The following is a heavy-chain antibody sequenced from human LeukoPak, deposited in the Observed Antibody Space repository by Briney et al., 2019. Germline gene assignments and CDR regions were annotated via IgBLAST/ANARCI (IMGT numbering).Heavy chain of an antibody. V-gene: IGHV4-30-2*01. CDR1: GVSISSGGYS. D-gene: IGHD6-13*01. J-gene: IGHJ4*02. Sequence: SQTLSLTCAVSGVSISSGGYSWSWIRQPPGKGLEWIGYIYHSGSTYYNPSLKSRVTISVDRSKNQFSLKLSSVTAADTAVYYCARQTSSSWPSYFDCWGQGTLVTVSS. CDR3: ARQTSSSWPSYFDC. CDR2: IYHSGST.